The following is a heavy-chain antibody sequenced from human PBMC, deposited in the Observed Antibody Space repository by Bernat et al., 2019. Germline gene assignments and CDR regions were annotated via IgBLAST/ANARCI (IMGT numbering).Heavy chain of an antibody. J-gene: IGHJ4*02. CDR2: ISYDGSNK. CDR1: GFTFSSYG. Sequence: QVQLVESGGGVVQPGRSLRLSCAASGFTFSSYGMHWVRQAPGKGLERVAVISYDGSNKYYADSVKGRFTISRDNSKNTLYLQMNSLRAEDTAVYYCAKEFRRFTMIVVVLDYWGQGTLVTVSS. CDR3: AKEFRRFTMIVVVLDY. V-gene: IGHV3-30*18. D-gene: IGHD3-22*01.